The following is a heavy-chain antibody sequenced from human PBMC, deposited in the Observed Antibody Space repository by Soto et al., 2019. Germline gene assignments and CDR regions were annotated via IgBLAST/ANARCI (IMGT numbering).Heavy chain of an antibody. CDR1: AFTFRNYW. J-gene: IGHJ4*02. V-gene: IGHV3-7*04. Sequence: EVQLVESGGGLVQPGGSLRLSCAASAFTFRNYWMSWVRQAPGKGLECVAKIKQDGSEKYYVDSVKGRFTISRDNAKNSVYLQMNSLTVEDTAMYYCARASSSTSGAIDYWGQGTLATVSS. CDR2: IKQDGSEK. D-gene: IGHD2-2*01. CDR3: ARASSSTSGAIDY.